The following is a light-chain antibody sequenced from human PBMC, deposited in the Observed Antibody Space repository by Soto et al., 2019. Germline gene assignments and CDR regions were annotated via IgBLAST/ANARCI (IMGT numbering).Light chain of an antibody. CDR1: NSDVGGYNY. CDR2: EVN. V-gene: IGLV2-8*01. Sequence: QSVLTQPPSASGSPGQSVTISCTGTNSDVGGYNYVSWYQQYPGKAPKLIIYEVNERPSGVPDRFSGSKSGNTASLTVSGLQTADEADYYCSSYAGSNWYVFRTGTQLTVL. J-gene: IGLJ1*01. CDR3: SSYAGSNWYV.